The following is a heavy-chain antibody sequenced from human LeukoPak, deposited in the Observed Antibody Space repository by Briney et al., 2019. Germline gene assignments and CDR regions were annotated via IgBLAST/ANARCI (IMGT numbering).Heavy chain of an antibody. D-gene: IGHD1-14*01. V-gene: IGHV4-34*01. Sequence: SETLSLTCAVYGGSFSGYYWSWIRQPPGKGLEWIGNIYYSGSTYYNPSLKSRVSISVDTSKNQFSLKLTSVTAADTAVYYCARAPEYGLYYFDYWGQGTLVTVSS. CDR1: GGSFSGYY. J-gene: IGHJ4*02. CDR2: IYYSGST. CDR3: ARAPEYGLYYFDY.